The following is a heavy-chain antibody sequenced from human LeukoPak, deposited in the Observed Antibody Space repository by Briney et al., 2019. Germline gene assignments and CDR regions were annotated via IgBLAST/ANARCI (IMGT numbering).Heavy chain of an antibody. J-gene: IGHJ4*02. D-gene: IGHD2-2*01. Sequence: GGSLRLSCAASGFIFRNYGMNWVRQAPGRGLEWVSGISPGGDKLYYADSVRGRFTLSRDNSKNTLYLQMNSLRAEDTAVFYCAKHKSTSSHYHFDYWGQGTLVTVSS. CDR3: AKHKSTSSHYHFDY. CDR2: ISPGGDKL. CDR1: GFIFRNYG. V-gene: IGHV3-23*01.